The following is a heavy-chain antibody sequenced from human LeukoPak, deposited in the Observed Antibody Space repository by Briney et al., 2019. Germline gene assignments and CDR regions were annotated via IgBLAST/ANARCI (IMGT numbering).Heavy chain of an antibody. Sequence: GGSLRLSCAASGFTFSSYSMNWVRQAPGKGLEWVSGIGDSGESTYYADFVKGRFTISRDNSKNALYLQMNSLRAEDTAIYYCAKDLVAVAGTFDYWGQGTLVTVSS. CDR3: AKDLVAVAGTFDY. V-gene: IGHV3-23*01. CDR1: GFTFSSYS. D-gene: IGHD6-19*01. CDR2: IGDSGEST. J-gene: IGHJ4*02.